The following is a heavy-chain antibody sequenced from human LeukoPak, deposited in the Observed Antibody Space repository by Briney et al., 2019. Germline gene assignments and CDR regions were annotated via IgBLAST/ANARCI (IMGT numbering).Heavy chain of an antibody. Sequence: GGSLRLSCAASGFTFSSYSMNWVRQAPGKGLEWVSSISSSSSYIYYADSVKGRFTISRDNAKNSLYLQMNSLRAEDTAVYYCARGAHDFWSGYSKGYFGYWGQGTLVTVSS. J-gene: IGHJ4*02. D-gene: IGHD3-3*01. CDR3: ARGAHDFWSGYSKGYFGY. V-gene: IGHV3-21*01. CDR1: GFTFSSYS. CDR2: ISSSSSYI.